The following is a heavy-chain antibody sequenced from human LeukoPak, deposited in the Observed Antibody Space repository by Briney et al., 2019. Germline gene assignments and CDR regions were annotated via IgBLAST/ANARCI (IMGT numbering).Heavy chain of an antibody. CDR1: GGSIRDFY. Sequence: PSETLFLTCTVSGGSIRDFYWSWIRQSADRRLDFIGYIDNSGSTEYNPSLKSRVTISVDTSKNQFSLDLNSVTAADTAVYYCAGLAVPFGWYGGSYYWYMDVWGKGTTVTVSS. D-gene: IGHD6-19*01. CDR3: AGLAVPFGWYGGSYYWYMDV. CDR2: IDNSGST. J-gene: IGHJ6*03. V-gene: IGHV4-59*01.